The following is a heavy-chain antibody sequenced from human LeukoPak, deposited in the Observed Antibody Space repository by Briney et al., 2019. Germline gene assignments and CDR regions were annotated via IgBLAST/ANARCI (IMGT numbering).Heavy chain of an antibody. D-gene: IGHD6-13*01. CDR1: DYTFTSYG. CDR2: ISAYNGNT. Sequence: ASVKVSCKASDYTFTSYGISWVRQAPGQGLEWMGWISAYNGNTNYAQKLQGRVTMTTDTSTSTAYMELRSLRSDDTAVYYCARASSPIAAAAGYYYMDVWGKGTTVTVSS. J-gene: IGHJ6*03. CDR3: ARASSPIAAAAGYYYMDV. V-gene: IGHV1-18*01.